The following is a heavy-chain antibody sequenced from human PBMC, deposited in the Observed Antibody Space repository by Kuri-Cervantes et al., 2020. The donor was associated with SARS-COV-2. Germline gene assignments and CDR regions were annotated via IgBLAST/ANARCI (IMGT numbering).Heavy chain of an antibody. CDR1: GFTFSSYG. V-gene: IGHV3-33*01. D-gene: IGHD6-6*01. J-gene: IGHJ4*02. Sequence: GGSLRLSCAASGFTFSSYGMHWVRQAPGKGLEWVAVIWYDGSNKYYADSVKGRFTISRDNSKNTLYLQMYSLRAEGTAVYYCARGPYSSSTFDYWGQGTLVTVSS. CDR2: IWYDGSNK. CDR3: ARGPYSSSTFDY.